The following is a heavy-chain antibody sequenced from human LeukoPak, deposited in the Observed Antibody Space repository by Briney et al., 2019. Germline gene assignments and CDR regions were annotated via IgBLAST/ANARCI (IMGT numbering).Heavy chain of an antibody. V-gene: IGHV1-69*04. J-gene: IGHJ6*02. D-gene: IGHD2-15*01. CDR2: IIPILVIA. CDR3: ASTPRGCSGGSCYSWDHYYGMDV. CDR1: GGTFSSYA. Sequence: SVKVSCKASGGTFSSYAISWVRQAPGQGLEWMGRIIPILVIANYAQKFQGRVTITADKSTSTAYMELSSLRSEDTAVYYYASTPRGCSGGSCYSWDHYYGMDVWGQGTTVTVSS.